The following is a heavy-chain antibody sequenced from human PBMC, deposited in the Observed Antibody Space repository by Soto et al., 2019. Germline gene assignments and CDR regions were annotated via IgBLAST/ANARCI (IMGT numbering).Heavy chain of an antibody. Sequence: PSETLSLTCTVSGGSISSGGYYWSWIRQHPGKGLERIGYIYYSGSTYYNPPLKSRVTISVDTSKNQFSLKLRSVPAEHTAVYYCARDRNLGDYCCYGMDVWGQGTTVTVSS. J-gene: IGHJ6*02. CDR1: GGSISSGGYY. CDR2: IYYSGST. V-gene: IGHV4-31*03. D-gene: IGHD3-3*01. CDR3: ARDRNLGDYCCYGMDV.